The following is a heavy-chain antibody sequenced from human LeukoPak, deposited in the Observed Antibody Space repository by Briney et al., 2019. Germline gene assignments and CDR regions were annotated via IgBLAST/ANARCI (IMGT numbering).Heavy chain of an antibody. D-gene: IGHD4-11*01. CDR3: ARSNQADDY. Sequence: GGSMRHSSAASGFAFSSYWMHWVRQFPGKGLVWVSRINPGGSSTAYADSVKGRFTISRDNAKNTLYLQMNSLRAEDTAVYYCARSNQADDYWGQGTLVTVSS. V-gene: IGHV3-74*01. CDR2: INPGGSST. J-gene: IGHJ4*02. CDR1: GFAFSSYW.